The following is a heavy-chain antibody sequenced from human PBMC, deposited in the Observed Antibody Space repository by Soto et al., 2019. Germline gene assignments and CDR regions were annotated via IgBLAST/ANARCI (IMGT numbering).Heavy chain of an antibody. Sequence: SETLSLTCTVSGGSVSSGSYYCSWIRQPPGKGLEWIGYIYYSGSTNYNPSLKSRVTISVDTSKNQFSLKLSSVTAADTAVYYCARGVGLSYYYYGMDVWGQGTTVTVSS. J-gene: IGHJ6*02. V-gene: IGHV4-61*01. D-gene: IGHD3-16*01. CDR3: ARGVGLSYYYYGMDV. CDR2: IYYSGST. CDR1: GGSVSSGSYY.